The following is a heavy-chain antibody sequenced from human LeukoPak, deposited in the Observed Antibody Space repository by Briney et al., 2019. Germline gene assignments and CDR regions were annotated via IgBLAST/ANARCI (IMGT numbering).Heavy chain of an antibody. CDR3: AKVRYYDYVWGSYRSPLFDS. D-gene: IGHD3-16*02. Sequence: GGSLRLSCAASGFTFSSYAMSWVRQAPGKGLEWFSAISGSGGSTYYADSVKGRFTISRDNSKNTLYLQMNSLRAEDTAVYYCAKVRYYDYVWGSYRSPLFDSWGQGTLVTVSS. CDR2: ISGSGGST. V-gene: IGHV3-23*01. J-gene: IGHJ4*02. CDR1: GFTFSSYA.